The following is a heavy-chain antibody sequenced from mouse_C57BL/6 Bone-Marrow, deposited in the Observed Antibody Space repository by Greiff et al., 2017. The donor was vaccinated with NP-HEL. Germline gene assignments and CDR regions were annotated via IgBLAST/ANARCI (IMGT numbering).Heavy chain of an antibody. J-gene: IGHJ3*01. V-gene: IGHV5-12*01. CDR1: GFTFSDYY. CDR2: ISNGGGST. Sequence: EVHLVESGGGLVQPGGSLKLSCAASGFTFSDYYMYWVRQTPEKRLEWVAYISNGGGSTYYPDTVKGRFTISRDNAKNTLYLQMSRLKSEDTAMYYCARPLNWDWFAYWGQGTLVTVSA. CDR3: ARPLNWDWFAY. D-gene: IGHD4-1*01.